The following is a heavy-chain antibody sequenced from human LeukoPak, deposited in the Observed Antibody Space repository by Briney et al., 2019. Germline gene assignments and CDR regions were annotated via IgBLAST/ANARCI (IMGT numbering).Heavy chain of an antibody. J-gene: IGHJ4*02. D-gene: IGHD3-10*01. V-gene: IGHV4-34*01. CDR2: INHSGST. CDR3: ARSSRVTAYGSGSYPDY. Sequence: SETLSLTCAVYGGSFSGYYWSWIRQPPGKGLEWIGEINHSGSTNYNPSHKSRVTISVDTSKNQFSLKLSSVTAADTAVYYCARSSRVTAYGSGSYPDYWGQGTLVTVSS. CDR1: GGSFSGYY.